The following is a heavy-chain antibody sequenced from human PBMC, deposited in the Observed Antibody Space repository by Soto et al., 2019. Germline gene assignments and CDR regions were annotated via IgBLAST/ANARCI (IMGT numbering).Heavy chain of an antibody. CDR2: ISAYNGNT. V-gene: IGHV1-18*01. CDR3: ARVGTGDIVLMVYAIDY. D-gene: IGHD2-8*01. CDR1: GYTFTSYG. Sequence: QVQLVQSGAEVKKPGASVKVSCKASGYTFTSYGISWVRQAPGQGLEWMGWISAYNGNTNYAQKLQGRVTMTTDTSTSTDDMELSSLRSDDTAVYYCARVGTGDIVLMVYAIDYWGQGTLVTVSS. J-gene: IGHJ4*02.